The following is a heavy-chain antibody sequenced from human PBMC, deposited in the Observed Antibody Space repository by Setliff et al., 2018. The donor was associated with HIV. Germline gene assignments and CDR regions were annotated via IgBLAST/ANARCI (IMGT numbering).Heavy chain of an antibody. CDR3: ARVLHCGGDCYTDAFDI. CDR1: GASISNHY. V-gene: IGHV4-59*11. CDR2: IYHSGST. J-gene: IGHJ3*02. D-gene: IGHD2-21*01. Sequence: PSETLSLTCGVSGASISNHYWRWVRQPPGKGLEWIGEIYHSGSTNYNASLKSRVTMTRDTSISTAYMELSRLRSDDTAVYYCARVLHCGGDCYTDAFDIWGQGTMVT.